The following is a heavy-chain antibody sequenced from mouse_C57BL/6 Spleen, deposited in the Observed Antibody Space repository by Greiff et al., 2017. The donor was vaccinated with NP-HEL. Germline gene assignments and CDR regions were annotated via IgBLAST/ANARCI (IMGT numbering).Heavy chain of an antibody. J-gene: IGHJ4*01. V-gene: IGHV1-42*01. CDR2: IDPSTGGT. CDR1: GYSFTGYY. D-gene: IGHD1-1*01. Sequence: VQLKESGPELVKPGASVKISCKASGYSFTGYYMNWVKQSPEKSLEWIGEIDPSTGGTTYNQKFKAKATLTVDKSSSTAYMQLKSLTSEDSAVYYCARTLIYYYGSRGAMDYWGQGTSVTVSS. CDR3: ARTLIYYYGSRGAMDY.